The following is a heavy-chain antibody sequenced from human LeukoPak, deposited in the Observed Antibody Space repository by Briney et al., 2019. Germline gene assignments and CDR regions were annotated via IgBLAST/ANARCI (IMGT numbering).Heavy chain of an antibody. D-gene: IGHD3-10*01. J-gene: IGHJ4*02. CDR1: THSVSTDYY. CDR3: AREGLISIVRGLNFGY. V-gene: IGHV4-38-2*02. Sequence: SETLSLTCTVSTHSVSTDYYWGWIRQPPGKGLEWIGNIYHDGSTYYTPSLKSRVTTSVDTSKNQFSLKLTSVTAADTAVYYCAREGLISIVRGLNFGYWGQGTLVSVSS. CDR2: IYHDGST.